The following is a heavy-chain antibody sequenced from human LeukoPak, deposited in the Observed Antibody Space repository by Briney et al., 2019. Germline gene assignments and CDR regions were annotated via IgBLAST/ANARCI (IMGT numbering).Heavy chain of an antibody. Sequence: GGSLRLSCAASGLTVSRNYMSWVRQAPGKGLEWVSSISSSSSYIYYADSVKGRFTISRDNAKNSLYLQMSSLRAEDTAVYYCARRGYYDSSGYYWAYYYYYYYMDVWGKGTTVTVSS. CDR2: ISSSSSYI. D-gene: IGHD3-22*01. V-gene: IGHV3-21*01. J-gene: IGHJ6*03. CDR1: GLTVSRNY. CDR3: ARRGYYDSSGYYWAYYYYYYYMDV.